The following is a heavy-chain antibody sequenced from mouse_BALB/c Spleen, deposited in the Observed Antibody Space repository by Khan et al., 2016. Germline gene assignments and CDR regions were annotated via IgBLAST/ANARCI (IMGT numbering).Heavy chain of an antibody. J-gene: IGHJ3*01. D-gene: IGHD1-1*01. CDR3: ARGGPITTRLAY. V-gene: IGHV9-2-1*01. CDR2: INTETGEP. Sequence: QIQLVQSGPELKKPGETVKISCKASGYTFTDYSMHWVKQAPGKGLKWMCWINTETGEPTYADDFKGLFAFSLATSASTAYLQINNLKNEDTATYFCARGGPITTRLAYWGQGTLVTVSA. CDR1: GYTFTDYS.